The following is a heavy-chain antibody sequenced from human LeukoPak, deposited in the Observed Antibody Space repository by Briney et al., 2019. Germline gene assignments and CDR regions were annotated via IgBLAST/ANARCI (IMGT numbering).Heavy chain of an antibody. CDR2: IYPGDSDT. Sequence: GEPLKISCKSSGYTFSNYWIGWVRQMPGKGLEWMGIIYPGDSDTRYSPSFEGQVSISADKSISTAYLQWSSLKASDTAMYYCAXVPYSISSMDYWGQGTLVTVSS. CDR3: AXVPYSISSMDY. D-gene: IGHD6-6*01. CDR1: GYTFSNYW. J-gene: IGHJ4*02. V-gene: IGHV5-51*01.